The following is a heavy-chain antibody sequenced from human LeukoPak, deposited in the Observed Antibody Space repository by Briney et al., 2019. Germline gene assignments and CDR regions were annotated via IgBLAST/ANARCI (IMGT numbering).Heavy chain of an antibody. CDR2: IYYSGST. CDR1: GGSISSYY. CDR3: ARGQEQWLVHGSKAISWFDP. J-gene: IGHJ5*02. Sequence: SETLSLTCTVSGGSISSYYWSWIRQPPGKGLEWIGYIYYSGSTNYNPSLKSRVTISVDTSKNQFSLKLSSVTAADTAVYYCARGQEQWLVHGSKAISWFDPWGQGTLVTVS. V-gene: IGHV4-59*01. D-gene: IGHD6-19*01.